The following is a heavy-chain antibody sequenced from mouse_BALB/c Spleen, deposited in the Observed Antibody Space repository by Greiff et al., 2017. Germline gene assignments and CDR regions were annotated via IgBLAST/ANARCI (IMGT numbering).Heavy chain of an antibody. CDR2: IWSGGST. D-gene: IGHD2-1*01. J-gene: IGHJ4*01. V-gene: IGHV2-2*02. CDR3: ARNSYGNHAMDY. CDR1: GFSLTSYG. Sequence: VQLVESGPGLVQPSQSLSITCTVSGFSLTSYGVHWVRQSPGKGLEWLGVIWSGGSTAYNAAFISRLSISKDNSKSQVFFKMNSLQANDTAIYYCARNSYGNHAMDYWGQGTSVTVSS.